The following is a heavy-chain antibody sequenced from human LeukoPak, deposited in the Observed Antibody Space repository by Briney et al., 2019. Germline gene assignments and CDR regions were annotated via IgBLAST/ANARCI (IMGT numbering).Heavy chain of an antibody. J-gene: IGHJ4*02. CDR2: IRFNGNDK. Sequence: GGSLRLSCAASGFTFSSYGMHWVRQAPGKGLEWVAMIRFNGNDKFYIDSVKGRFTISRDISKNTQYLQMNSLTIEDTAVYYCARDATGWFSDYWGQGTPVTVYS. V-gene: IGHV3-30*02. CDR3: ARDATGWFSDY. CDR1: GFTFSSYG. D-gene: IGHD6-19*01.